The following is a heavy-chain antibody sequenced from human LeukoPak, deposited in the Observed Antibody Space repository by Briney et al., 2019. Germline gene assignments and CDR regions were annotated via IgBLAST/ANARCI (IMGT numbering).Heavy chain of an antibody. CDR3: ARERGEVRFLEWLSTHDAFDI. V-gene: IGHV1-46*01. Sequence: ASVKVSCKASGYTFTSYYMHWVRQAPGQGLEWMGIINPSGGSTSYAQKFQGRVTMTRDTSTSTVYMELSSLRSEDTAVYYCARERGEVRFLEWLSTHDAFDIWGQGTMVTVSS. D-gene: IGHD3-3*01. CDR1: GYTFTSYY. J-gene: IGHJ3*02. CDR2: INPSGGST.